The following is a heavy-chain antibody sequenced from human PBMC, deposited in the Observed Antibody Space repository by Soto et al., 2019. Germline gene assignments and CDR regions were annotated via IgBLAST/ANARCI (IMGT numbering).Heavy chain of an antibody. Sequence: PSETLSLTCTVSGGSFSNGMYYWSWIRQPTGKGLEWFGNVYFTGTTIYNPSLKSRVTMSVDTYEDQFFLKLTSVPAADTAVYYCERCCNNSDSRYLYDIDDWGLGTTVTVSS. CDR1: GGSFSNGMYY. V-gene: IGHV4-61*01. J-gene: IGHJ6*02. D-gene: IGHD1-20*01. CDR2: VYFTGTT. CDR3: ERCCNNSDSRYLYDIDD.